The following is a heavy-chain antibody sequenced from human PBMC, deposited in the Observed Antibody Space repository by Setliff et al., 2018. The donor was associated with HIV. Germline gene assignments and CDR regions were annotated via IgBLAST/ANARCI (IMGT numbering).Heavy chain of an antibody. D-gene: IGHD3-22*01. J-gene: IGHJ4*02. V-gene: IGHV4-61*02. CDR2: IYTSWST. Sequence: SETLSLTCTVSGCSISSGSYYWSWIRQPAGKGLEWIGRIYTSWSTTYNPSLKSRVTISVDTSKNQFSLKLSSVTAADTAVYYCARSARVGYYDSSGYSWGQGTLVTVSS. CDR1: GCSISSGSYY. CDR3: ARSARVGYYDSSGYS.